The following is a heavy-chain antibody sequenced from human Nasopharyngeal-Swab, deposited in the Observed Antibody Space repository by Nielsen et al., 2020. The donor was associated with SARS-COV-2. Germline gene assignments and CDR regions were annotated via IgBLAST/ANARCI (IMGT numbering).Heavy chain of an antibody. Sequence: SETLSLTCAVSGYPISSGYYWGWIRQPPGKGLEWIGSIYHSGSTYYNPSLKSRVTISVDTSKNQFSLKLSSVTAADTAVYYCARLELSLGAFDIWGQGTMVTVSS. V-gene: IGHV4-38-2*01. D-gene: IGHD3-16*02. CDR2: IYHSGST. CDR1: GYPISSGYY. CDR3: ARLELSLGAFDI. J-gene: IGHJ3*02.